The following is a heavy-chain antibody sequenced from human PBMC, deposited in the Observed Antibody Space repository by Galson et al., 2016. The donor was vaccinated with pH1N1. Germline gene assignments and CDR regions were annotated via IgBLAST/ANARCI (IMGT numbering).Heavy chain of an antibody. CDR3: ARRPGIAVPGLLDF. D-gene: IGHD6-19*01. J-gene: IGHJ4*02. Sequence: SLRLSCAGSGFTFSSYWMHWVRQAPGKGLEWVANINQDGSEKYYVDSVKGRFTISRDNAKNSLYLQMNSLRAEDTALYYCARRPGIAVPGLLDFWGQGTLVIVSS. CDR1: GFTFSSYW. V-gene: IGHV3-7*03. CDR2: INQDGSEK.